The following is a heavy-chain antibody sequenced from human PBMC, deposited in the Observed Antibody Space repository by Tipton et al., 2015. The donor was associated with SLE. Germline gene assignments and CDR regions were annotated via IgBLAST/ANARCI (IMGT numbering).Heavy chain of an antibody. Sequence: TLSLTCAVYGGSFSGYYWSWIRQPPGKGLEWIGEINHSGSTNYNPSLKSRVTISVDTSKNQFSLKLSSVTAADTAVYYCASGRAVAGGDYFDYWGQGTLVTVSS. CDR2: INHSGST. V-gene: IGHV4-34*01. J-gene: IGHJ4*02. D-gene: IGHD6-19*01. CDR1: GGSFSGYY. CDR3: ASGRAVAGGDYFDY.